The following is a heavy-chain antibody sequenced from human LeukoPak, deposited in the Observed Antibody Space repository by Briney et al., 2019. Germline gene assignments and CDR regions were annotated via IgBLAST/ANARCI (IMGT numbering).Heavy chain of an antibody. D-gene: IGHD2-21*02. CDR2: IYYSGNT. CDR3: AGAYCGGDCYSGRAFDI. Sequence: PSETLSLTCTVSGGSITSSSYYWGWIRQPPGKGLEWIGSIYYSGNTNYYPSLKSRVTISIEKSKNQFSLKLSSVTAADTAVYYCAGAYCGGDCYSGRAFDIWGQGTMVTVSS. V-gene: IGHV4-39*07. CDR1: GGSITSSSYY. J-gene: IGHJ3*02.